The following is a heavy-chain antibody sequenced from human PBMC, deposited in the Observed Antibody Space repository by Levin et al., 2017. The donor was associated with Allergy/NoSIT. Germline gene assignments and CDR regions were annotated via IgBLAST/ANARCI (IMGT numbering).Heavy chain of an antibody. CDR1: GFTFSIYS. CDR2: IGNSGRTI. CDR3: ARSLGLDSGSYYYFDS. Sequence: GGSLRLSCAASGFTFSIYSMDWVRQAPGKGLEWVSCIGNSGRTIHYADSVKGRFTISRDDAKNSLYLQMNSLRDEDTAVYYCARSLGLDSGSYYYFDSWGQGTLVTVSS. V-gene: IGHV3-48*02. J-gene: IGHJ4*02. D-gene: IGHD3-10*01.